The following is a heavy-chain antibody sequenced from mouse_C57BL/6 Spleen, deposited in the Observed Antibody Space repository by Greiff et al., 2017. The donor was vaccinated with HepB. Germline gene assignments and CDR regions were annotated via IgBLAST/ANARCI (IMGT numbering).Heavy chain of an antibody. Sequence: QVHVKQSGAELVKPGASVKISCKASGYAFSSYWMNWVKQRPGKGLEWIGQIYPGDGDTNYNGKFKGKATLTADKSSSTAYMQLISLTSEDSAVYLCARKGGYYSNSFFDYWGQGTTLTVSS. CDR2: IYPGDGDT. D-gene: IGHD2-5*01. CDR3: ARKGGYYSNSFFDY. CDR1: GYAFSSYW. V-gene: IGHV1-80*01. J-gene: IGHJ2*01.